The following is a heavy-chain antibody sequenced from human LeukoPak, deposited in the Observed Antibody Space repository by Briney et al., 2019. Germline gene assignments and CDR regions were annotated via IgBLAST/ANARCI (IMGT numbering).Heavy chain of an antibody. CDR3: ARQSVVVVAAMFYFDY. CDR2: IYYSGST. CDR1: GGSISSSSYY. D-gene: IGHD2-15*01. Sequence: PSETLSLTCTVSGGSISSSSYYWGWIRQPPGKGLEWIGSIYYSGSTYYNPSLKSRVTISVDTSKNQFSLKLSSVTAADTAVYYCARQSVVVVAAMFYFDYWGQGTLVTVSS. V-gene: IGHV4-39*01. J-gene: IGHJ4*02.